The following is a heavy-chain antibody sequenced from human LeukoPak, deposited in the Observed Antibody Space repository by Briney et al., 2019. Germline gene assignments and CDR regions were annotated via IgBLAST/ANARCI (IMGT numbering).Heavy chain of an antibody. D-gene: IGHD6-13*01. J-gene: IGHJ6*04. Sequence: GASVKVSCKASGGTFSSYAISWVRQAPGQGLEWMGWMNPNSGNTGYAQKFQGRVTMTRDTSISTAYMELSRLRSDDTAVYYCAREAIAAAQHTLAGDVWGKGTTVTVSS. CDR2: MNPNSGNT. V-gene: IGHV1-8*02. CDR1: GGTFSSYA. CDR3: AREAIAAAQHTLAGDV.